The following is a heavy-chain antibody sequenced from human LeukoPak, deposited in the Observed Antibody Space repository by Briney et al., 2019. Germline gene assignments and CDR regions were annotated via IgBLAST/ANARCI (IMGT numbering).Heavy chain of an antibody. CDR1: GFTINNYW. J-gene: IGHJ4*02. Sequence: PGESLRLSCAASGFTINNYWMTWVRQAPGKGLEWLANIKQDGNEKYYADSVKGRFTISRDNAKNSVYLQMNSLRAEDTAVYYCLGGVATEYWGRGTLVTVSS. CDR2: IKQDGNEK. D-gene: IGHD3-16*01. V-gene: IGHV3-7*01. CDR3: LGGVATEY.